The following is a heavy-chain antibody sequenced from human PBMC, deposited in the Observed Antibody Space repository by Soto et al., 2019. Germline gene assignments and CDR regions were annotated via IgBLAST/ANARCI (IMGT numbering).Heavy chain of an antibody. V-gene: IGHV4-34*01. J-gene: IGHJ3*02. CDR3: ARDRRPIPVDAFDI. Sequence: SETLSLTCAVYGGSFSGYYWTWIRQPPGTGLEWIGEINHSGSTNYNPSLKSRVTISVDTSKNQFSLKLTSVTAADTAVYYCARDRRPIPVDAFDIWGQGTMVTVSS. CDR2: INHSGST. CDR1: GGSFSGYY.